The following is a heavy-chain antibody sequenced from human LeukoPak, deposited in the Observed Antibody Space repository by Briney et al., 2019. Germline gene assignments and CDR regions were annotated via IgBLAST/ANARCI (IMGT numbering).Heavy chain of an antibody. Sequence: WASVKVSCKVSGYTLTELSMHWVRQAPGKGLEWMGGFDPEDGETIYAQKFQGRVTMTEDTSTDTAYMELSSLRSEDTAVYYCSYDSGGYPPGVAFDIWGQGTMVTVSS. D-gene: IGHD3-22*01. J-gene: IGHJ3*02. V-gene: IGHV1-24*01. CDR3: SYDSGGYPPGVAFDI. CDR1: GYTLTELS. CDR2: FDPEDGET.